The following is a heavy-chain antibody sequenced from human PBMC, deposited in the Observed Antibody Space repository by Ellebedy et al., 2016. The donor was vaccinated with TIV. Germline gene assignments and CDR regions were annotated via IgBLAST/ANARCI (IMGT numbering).Heavy chain of an antibody. V-gene: IGHV3-23*01. CDR2: ISSNGGTT. CDR1: RFTFSPYP. D-gene: IGHD5-12*01. CDR3: ASAARGSGAYESF. Sequence: PGGSLRLSCAASRFTFSPYPMTWVRQAPGKGLEWVSIISSNGGTTYYADSVKGRFTISRDNSKNTLYLQMNSLRADDTALYYCASAARGSGAYESFWGQGTLVTVSS. J-gene: IGHJ4*02.